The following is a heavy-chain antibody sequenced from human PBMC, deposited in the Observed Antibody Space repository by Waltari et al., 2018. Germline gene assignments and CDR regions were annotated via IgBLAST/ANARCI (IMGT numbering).Heavy chain of an antibody. J-gene: IGHJ6*02. D-gene: IGHD3-9*01. CDR3: ARLRASLTGFGPYGLDV. CDR2: INTNTGNP. V-gene: IGHV7-4-1*02. Sequence: QVQLVQSGSELKKPGASVEVSCSASGYTFSDYALNWVRQAPGQGPEWMGWINTNTGNPTYAQDFTGRFVFSLDASVSTAYLLITGLKADDTAVYYSARLRASLTGFGPYGLDVWGQGTKVTVSS. CDR1: GYTFSDYA.